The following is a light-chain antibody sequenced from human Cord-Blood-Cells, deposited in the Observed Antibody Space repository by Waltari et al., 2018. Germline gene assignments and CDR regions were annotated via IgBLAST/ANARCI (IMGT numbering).Light chain of an antibody. V-gene: IGKV3-11*01. CDR3: QQRSNWPQLT. CDR2: DAS. CDR1: QSVSSY. J-gene: IGKJ4*01. Sequence: EIVLTQSPATLSLSPGERATHSCRASQSVSSYLAWYQQKPGQAPRLLIYDASNRATGIPARFSGSGSGTDFTLTISSLEPEDFAVYYCQQRSNWPQLTFGGGTKVEIK.